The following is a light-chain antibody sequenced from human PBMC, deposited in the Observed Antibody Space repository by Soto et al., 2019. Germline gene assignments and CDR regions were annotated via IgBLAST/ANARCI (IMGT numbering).Light chain of an antibody. CDR3: QQSDT. CDR1: QSISSY. V-gene: IGKV1-39*01. CDR2: AAS. J-gene: IGKJ1*01. Sequence: DIQMTQSPSSLSASVGDRVTITCRASQSISSYLNWYQQKPGKAPKLLIYAASSLQSGVPSRFSGSGSGTDFTLTISSLQPEDFATYYCQQSDTFGQGTKVYIK.